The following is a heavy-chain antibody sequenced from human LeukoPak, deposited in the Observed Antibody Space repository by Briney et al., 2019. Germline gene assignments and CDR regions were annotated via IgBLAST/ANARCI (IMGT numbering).Heavy chain of an antibody. V-gene: IGHV3-23*01. D-gene: IGHD4-11*01. CDR3: AKALYSNYGPADY. J-gene: IGHJ4*02. Sequence: GGSLRLSCAASGFTFSSYAMSWVRQAPGKGLEWVSTINGGGVNTHYADSVGGRFTISRDNSKNTLLLQMNSLRDEDTAVYYCAKALYSNYGPADYWGQGNLVTVSS. CDR2: INGGGVNT. CDR1: GFTFSSYA.